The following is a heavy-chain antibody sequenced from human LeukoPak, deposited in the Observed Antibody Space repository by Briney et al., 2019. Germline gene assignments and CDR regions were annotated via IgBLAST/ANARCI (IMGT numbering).Heavy chain of an antibody. D-gene: IGHD2-8*01. V-gene: IGHV1-69*13. CDR3: ARVCYGFNYFDY. J-gene: IGHJ4*02. CDR1: GGTFSSYA. CDR2: IIPIFGTA. Sequence: SVKVSCKASGGTFSSYAISWVRQAPGQGLEWMGGIIPIFGTANYAQKFQGRVTITADETTSTAYMELSSLRSEDTAVYYCARVCYGFNYFDYWGQGTLVTVSS.